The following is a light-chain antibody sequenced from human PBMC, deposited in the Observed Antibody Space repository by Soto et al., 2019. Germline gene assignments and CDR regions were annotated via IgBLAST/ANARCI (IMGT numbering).Light chain of an antibody. CDR2: GAS. Sequence: EIVLTQSPGTLSLSPGERATLSCRASQSVSSSYLAWYQQKPGQAPRLLILGASTRATGIADRFSGSGSGTDFTLTISRLEPEDFAVYYCQQRSNWLTFGGGTKVDI. J-gene: IGKJ4*01. CDR1: QSVSSSY. V-gene: IGKV3D-20*02. CDR3: QQRSNWLT.